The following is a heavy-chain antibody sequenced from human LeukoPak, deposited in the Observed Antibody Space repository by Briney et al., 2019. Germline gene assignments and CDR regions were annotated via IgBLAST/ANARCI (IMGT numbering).Heavy chain of an antibody. CDR2: FSFSRRST. D-gene: IGHD3-10*01. Sequence: GGSLRLSCAASGFTFSSFDINGVRQAPGKGLEWVSYFSFSRRSTLYSDSVKGRFTISRDNPSNSLYLQMNSLRAEDTALYYCAKDMVRGGNYYYYMDVWGKGTTVTVSS. CDR1: GFTFSSFD. J-gene: IGHJ6*03. CDR3: AKDMVRGGNYYYYMDV. V-gene: IGHV3-48*03.